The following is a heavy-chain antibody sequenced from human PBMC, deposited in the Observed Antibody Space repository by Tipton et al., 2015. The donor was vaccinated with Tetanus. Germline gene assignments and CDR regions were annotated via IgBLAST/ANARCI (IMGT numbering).Heavy chain of an antibody. Sequence: TLSLTCAVYGGSLSHYYWSWIRQPPGKGLEWIGEINHSGSTYYNPSLKSRVTISVDTSKNQFSLKLSSVTAADTAVYYCARLIVGATTSEYFQHWGQGTLVTVSS. J-gene: IGHJ1*01. V-gene: IGHV4-34*01. CDR1: GGSLSHYY. D-gene: IGHD1-26*01. CDR2: INHSGST. CDR3: ARLIVGATTSEYFQH.